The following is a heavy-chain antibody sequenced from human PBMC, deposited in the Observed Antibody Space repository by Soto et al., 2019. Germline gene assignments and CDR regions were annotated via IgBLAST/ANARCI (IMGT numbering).Heavy chain of an antibody. CDR3: ASGGHVDY. Sequence: VQLVESGGGLVQPGGSLRLSCTASGLTFSSYWMTWVRQAPGKGLEWVANINEDGSAKYYVDSVKGRFTISRDNAENSLSLQMNSLRVEHTAVYYCASGGHVDYCGQGTLVTVSS. CDR1: GLTFSSYW. CDR2: INEDGSAK. V-gene: IGHV3-7*01. J-gene: IGHJ4*02. D-gene: IGHD3-16*01.